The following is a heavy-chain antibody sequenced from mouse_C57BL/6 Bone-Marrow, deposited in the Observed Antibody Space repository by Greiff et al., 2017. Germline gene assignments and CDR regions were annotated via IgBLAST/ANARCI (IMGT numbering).Heavy chain of an antibody. CDR2: IDPSDSYT. CDR1: GYTFTSYW. J-gene: IGHJ4*01. CDR3: AGYAMDY. Sequence: QVQLQQPGAELVRPGTSVKLSCKASGYTFTSYWMHWVKQRPGQGLEWIGVIDPSDSYTNYNQKFKGKATLTVDTSSSTAYMQLSSLTSEDSAVYYCAGYAMDYGGQGTSVTVSS. V-gene: IGHV1-59*01.